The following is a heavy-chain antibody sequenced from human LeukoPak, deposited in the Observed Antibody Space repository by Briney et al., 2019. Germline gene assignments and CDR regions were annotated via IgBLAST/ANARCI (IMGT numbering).Heavy chain of an antibody. D-gene: IGHD3-10*01. CDR1: GFSFRDYW. Sequence: PGGSLRLSCAASGFSFRDYWMSWVRQAPGKGLEWVADIEPDGSGKTYVDSVKGRFTISRDSAQQSLYLQMDTLTAEDTAVYYCVTSWVRQQRDFWGQGTLVTVSS. J-gene: IGHJ4*02. CDR2: IEPDGSGK. V-gene: IGHV3-7*01. CDR3: VTSWVRQQRDF.